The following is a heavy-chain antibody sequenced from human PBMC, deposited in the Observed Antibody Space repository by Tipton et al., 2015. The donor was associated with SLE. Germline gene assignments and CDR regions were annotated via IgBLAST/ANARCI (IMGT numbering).Heavy chain of an antibody. J-gene: IGHJ4*02. CDR2: IPPMFTRA. CDR1: GGTFSNYA. CDR3: ATQLYDIRPFDY. V-gene: IGHV1-69*05. Sequence: QLVQSGPEVKKPGSSVKVSCKASGGTFSNYAINWVRQAPGQGLEWMGGIPPMFTRAKYAQKFQGRVTITTDDSTSTAYMELSSLRSEDTAVYYCATQLYDIRPFDYWGQGTLVTVSS. D-gene: IGHD3-9*01.